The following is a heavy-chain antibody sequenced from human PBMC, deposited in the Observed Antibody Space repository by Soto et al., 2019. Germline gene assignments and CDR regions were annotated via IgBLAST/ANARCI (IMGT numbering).Heavy chain of an antibody. Sequence: SVKVSFKASGFSFTGYYIHWLRQAPGQGLEWMGWINAHSGGTEYAQKFQGRVTLTRDTSIATAYLTLTSLTSDDTALYYCAKDLTRQLAYWLDPWGQGTQVSVSS. V-gene: IGHV1-2*02. D-gene: IGHD6-6*01. CDR3: AKDLTRQLAYWLDP. CDR1: GFSFTGYY. CDR2: INAHSGGT. J-gene: IGHJ5*02.